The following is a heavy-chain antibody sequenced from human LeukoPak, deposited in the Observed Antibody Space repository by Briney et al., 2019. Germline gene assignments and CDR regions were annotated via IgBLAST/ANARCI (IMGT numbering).Heavy chain of an antibody. D-gene: IGHD3-10*01. Sequence: SETLSLTCTVSGYSITSNYYWGWIRQPPGKGLEWIGTLYHSGSSYYNPSLRSRLTISVDTSKNQFSLKLSSVTAADTAVYYCASLAMVRGVPLDYWGQGTLVTVSS. CDR1: GYSITSNYY. J-gene: IGHJ4*02. CDR3: ASLAMVRGVPLDY. CDR2: LYHSGSS. V-gene: IGHV4-38-2*02.